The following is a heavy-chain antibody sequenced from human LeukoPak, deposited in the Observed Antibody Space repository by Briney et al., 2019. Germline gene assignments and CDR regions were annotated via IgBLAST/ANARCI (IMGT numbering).Heavy chain of an antibody. Sequence: GGSLRLSXAASGFTFSSYGMHWVCQAPGKGLEWVAFRRYDGSNKYYADSVKGRFTISRDNSKNTLYLQMNSLRAEDTAVYYCAKDSTKYCSSTSCPDDYWGQGTLVTVSS. J-gene: IGHJ4*02. CDR2: RRYDGSNK. CDR3: AKDSTKYCSSTSCPDDY. CDR1: GFTFSSYG. V-gene: IGHV3-30*02. D-gene: IGHD2-2*01.